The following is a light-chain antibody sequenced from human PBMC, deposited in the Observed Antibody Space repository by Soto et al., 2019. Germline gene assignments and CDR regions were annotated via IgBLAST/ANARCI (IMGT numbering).Light chain of an antibody. CDR2: AAS. CDR1: QGISSY. J-gene: IGKJ1*01. Sequence: AIRMTQSPSSFSASTGDRVTITCRASQGISSYLAWYQQKPGKAPKLLIYAASTLQSGDPSRFSGSGSGTDFTLTISCLQSEEFATYYCQQYYSYPHTFGQGTKVEI. CDR3: QQYYSYPHT. V-gene: IGKV1-8*01.